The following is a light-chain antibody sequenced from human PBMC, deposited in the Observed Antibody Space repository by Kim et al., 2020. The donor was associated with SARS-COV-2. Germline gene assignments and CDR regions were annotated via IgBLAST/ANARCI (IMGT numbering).Light chain of an antibody. CDR2: DVS. Sequence: GQSVTISCTGTSSDVGGYNYVSWYQQHPGKAPKLMIYDVSKRPSGVPDRFSGSKSGNTASLTISGLQAEDEADYYCCSYAGGYTWVFGTGTKVTVL. CDR1: SSDVGGYNY. J-gene: IGLJ1*01. CDR3: CSYAGGYTWV. V-gene: IGLV2-11*01.